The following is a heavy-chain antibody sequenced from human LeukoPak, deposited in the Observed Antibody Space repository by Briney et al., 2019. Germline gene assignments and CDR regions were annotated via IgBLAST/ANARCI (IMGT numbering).Heavy chain of an antibody. CDR2: MNPNSGNT. J-gene: IGHJ6*02. CDR1: GYTFTSYG. D-gene: IGHD2-2*02. CDR3: ARSQGDCSSTSCYTRYYYYYGMDV. Sequence: ASVKVSCKASGYTFTSYGISWVRQAPGQGLEWMGWMNPNSGNTGYAQKFQGRVTMTRNTSISTAYMELSSLRSEDTAVYYCARSQGDCSSTSCYTRYYYYYGMDVWGQGTTVTVSS. V-gene: IGHV1-8*02.